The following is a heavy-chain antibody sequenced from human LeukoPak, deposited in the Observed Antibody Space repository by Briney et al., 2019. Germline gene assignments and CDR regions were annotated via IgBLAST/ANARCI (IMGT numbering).Heavy chain of an antibody. CDR3: ARDQTTVSLRKYYYYYMDV. CDR2: IRYDGSNK. D-gene: IGHD4-11*01. V-gene: IGHV3-30*02. CDR1: GFTFSSYG. Sequence: GGSLRLSCAASGFTFSSYGMHWVRQAPGKGLEWVAFIRYDGSNKYYADSVKGRVTISRDNSKKTLYLQMDSLRAEDTAVYYCARDQTTVSLRKYYYYYMDVWGKGTTVTVSS. J-gene: IGHJ6*03.